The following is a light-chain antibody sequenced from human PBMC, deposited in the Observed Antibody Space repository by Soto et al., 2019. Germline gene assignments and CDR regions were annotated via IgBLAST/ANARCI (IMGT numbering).Light chain of an antibody. CDR2: KVS. CDR3: CSYGAR. V-gene: IGLV2-14*01. CDR1: SSDVGGYNY. J-gene: IGLJ3*02. Sequence: QSVLTQPASVSGSPGQSITISCTGTSSDVGGYNYVSWYQQYPGRVPKLLIYKVSDRPSGISNRFSGSKSGNTASLTISGLRAEDEADYYCCSYGARFGGGTKLTVL.